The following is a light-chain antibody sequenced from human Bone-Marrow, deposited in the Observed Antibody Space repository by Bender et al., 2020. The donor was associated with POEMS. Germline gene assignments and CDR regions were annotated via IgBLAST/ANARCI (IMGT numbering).Light chain of an antibody. CDR1: NSNIGTNA. CDR2: SDN. V-gene: IGLV1-44*01. Sequence: QSVLTQPPSASGTPGQRVTISCSGSNSNIGTNAVNWYQQFPGTATKLLIYSDNDRPSGVPDRFYAVKSGTPASLAISGHQYEDEADYYCAAWDAGLSGGVFGGGTKLTVL. CDR3: AAWDAGLSGGV. J-gene: IGLJ3*02.